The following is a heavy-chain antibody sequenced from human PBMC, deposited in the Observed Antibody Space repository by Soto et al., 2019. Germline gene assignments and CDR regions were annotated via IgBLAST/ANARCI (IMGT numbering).Heavy chain of an antibody. Sequence: PSETLSLTCAVPGYSISSGYYWGWIRQPPGKGLEWIGSIYHSGSIYYNPSLKSRVSISVATSKNHFSLKLSSVTAAGTAVYYCARGKGHTGLNCFDPWGQGTLVTVSS. CDR2: IYHSGSI. CDR1: GYSISSGYY. V-gene: IGHV4-38-2*01. CDR3: ARGKGHTGLNCFDP. D-gene: IGHD2-21*02. J-gene: IGHJ5*02.